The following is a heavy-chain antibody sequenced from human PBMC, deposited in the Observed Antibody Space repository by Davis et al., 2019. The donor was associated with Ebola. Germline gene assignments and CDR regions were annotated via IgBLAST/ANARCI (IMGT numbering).Heavy chain of an antibody. J-gene: IGHJ5*02. V-gene: IGHV1-24*01. D-gene: IGHD3-10*01. Sequence: ASVKVSCKVSGYTLTELSMHWVRQAPGKGLEWMGGFDPEDGETIYAQKFQGRVTMTEDTSTDTAYMELSSLRSEDTAVYYCATAPYYYGSGGDNWFDPWGQGTLVTVSS. CDR3: ATAPYYYGSGGDNWFDP. CDR2: FDPEDGET. CDR1: GYTLTELS.